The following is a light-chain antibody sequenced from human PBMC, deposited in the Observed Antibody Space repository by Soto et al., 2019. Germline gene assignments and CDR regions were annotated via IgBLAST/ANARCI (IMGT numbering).Light chain of an antibody. CDR1: QTISSW. J-gene: IGKJ1*01. CDR3: QHYNSYSEA. V-gene: IGKV1-5*03. CDR2: KAS. Sequence: DIQMTQSPSTLSGSVRGRVTITCRASQTISSWLAWYQQKPGKAPKLLIYKASTLKSGVPSRFSGSGSGTEFTLTISSLQPDDFATYYCQHYNSYSEAFGQGTKV.